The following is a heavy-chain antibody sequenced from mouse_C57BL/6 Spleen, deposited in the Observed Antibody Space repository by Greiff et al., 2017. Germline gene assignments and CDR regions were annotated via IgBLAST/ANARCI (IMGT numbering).Heavy chain of an antibody. V-gene: IGHV5-9-1*02. Sequence: EVMLVESGEGLVKPGGSLKLSCAASGFTFSSYAMSWVRQTPEKRLEWVAYISSGGDYIYYADTVKGRFTISRDNARNTLYLQMSSLKSEDTAMYYCTRDLGDYDVTMDDWGQGTSVTVSS. CDR1: GFTFSSYA. J-gene: IGHJ4*01. D-gene: IGHD2-4*01. CDR2: ISSGGDYI. CDR3: TRDLGDYDVTMDD.